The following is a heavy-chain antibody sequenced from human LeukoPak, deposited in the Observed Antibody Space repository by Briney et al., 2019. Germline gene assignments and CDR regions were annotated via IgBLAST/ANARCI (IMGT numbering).Heavy chain of an antibody. V-gene: IGHV3-53*01. J-gene: IGHJ2*01. CDR2: IYTTEQT. CDR1: GFTASDNY. Sequence: GGSLRLSCVGSGFTASDNYMNWVRQTPGKGLEWVSVIYTTEQTYYADSVKGRFTIPRNNSKNTVYLQMNGLRVDDTAIYYCVRVPAWGHWYSDLWGRGTLVTVSS. CDR3: VRVPAWGHWYSDL. D-gene: IGHD1-26*01.